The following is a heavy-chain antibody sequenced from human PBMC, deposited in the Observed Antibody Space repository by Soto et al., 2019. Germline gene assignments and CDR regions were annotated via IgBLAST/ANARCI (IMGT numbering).Heavy chain of an antibody. V-gene: IGHV1-18*01. Sequence: ASVKVSCKASGYTFTSYGISWVRQAPGQGLEWMGWISAYNGNTNYAQKLQGRVTMTTDTSTSTAYMELRSPRSDDTAVYYCARGAEEFWRGYYTGHVWDYWGQGTLVTVSS. CDR1: GYTFTSYG. CDR3: ARGAEEFWRGYYTGHVWDY. CDR2: ISAYNGNT. J-gene: IGHJ4*02. D-gene: IGHD3-3*01.